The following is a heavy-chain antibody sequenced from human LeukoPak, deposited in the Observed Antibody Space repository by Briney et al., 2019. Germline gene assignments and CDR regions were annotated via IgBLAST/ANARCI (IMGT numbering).Heavy chain of an antibody. CDR3: ASGRSSGWPYY. V-gene: IGHV3-23*01. CDR2: ISAGGEST. Sequence: GGSLRLSCAASGFTFSNYAMGWVRQAPGKGLEWISGISAGGESTYYADSVKGRFTISRDNAKNTLYLQMNSLRAEDTAVYYCASGRSSGWPYYWGQGTLVTVSS. D-gene: IGHD6-19*01. CDR1: GFTFSNYA. J-gene: IGHJ4*02.